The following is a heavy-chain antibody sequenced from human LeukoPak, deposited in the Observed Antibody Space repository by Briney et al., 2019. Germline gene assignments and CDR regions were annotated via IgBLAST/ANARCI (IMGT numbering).Heavy chain of an antibody. V-gene: IGHV1-18*01. D-gene: IGHD1-26*01. J-gene: IGHJ4*02. CDR3: ARDIVGATSPDY. CDR2: ISAYNGNT. CDR1: GYTFTSYG. Sequence: ASVKVSCKASGYTFTSYGISWVRQAPGQGLEWMGWISAYNGNTNYAQKLQGRVTMTTDTSTSTAYMELRSLRSDDTAAYYCARDIVGATSPDYWGQGTLVTVSS.